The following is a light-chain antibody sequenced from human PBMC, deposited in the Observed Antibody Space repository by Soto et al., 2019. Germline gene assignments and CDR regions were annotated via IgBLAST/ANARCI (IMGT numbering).Light chain of an antibody. V-gene: IGKV3-15*01. CDR1: QSVSSN. CDR3: KHYNNWPPWT. J-gene: IGKJ1*01. Sequence: EIVMTQSPVTLSVSPGERATLSCRASQSVSSNLAWYQHKPGQAPRLLIYGASTRATGVPARFSGSGSGTEFTLTISSLQSEDFAVYYCKHYNNWPPWTFGQGTKVEIK. CDR2: GAS.